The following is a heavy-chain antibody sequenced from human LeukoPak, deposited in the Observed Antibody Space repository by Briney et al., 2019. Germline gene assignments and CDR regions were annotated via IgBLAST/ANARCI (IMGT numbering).Heavy chain of an antibody. CDR2: ISGSGGSI. V-gene: IGHV3-23*01. J-gene: IGHJ2*01. CDR1: GFTFSSYA. CDR3: AKDRTILTGYNWYFDL. Sequence: GGSLRLSCAASGFTFSSYAMNWVRQAPGKGLEWVSTISGSGGSIHYADSVKGQFTISRDNSKNTLYLQMNGLRAEDTAVYYCAKDRTILTGYNWYFDLWGRGTLVTVSS. D-gene: IGHD3-9*01.